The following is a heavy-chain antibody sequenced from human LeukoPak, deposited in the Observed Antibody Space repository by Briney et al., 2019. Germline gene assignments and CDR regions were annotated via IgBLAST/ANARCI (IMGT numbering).Heavy chain of an antibody. D-gene: IGHD3-22*01. J-gene: IGHJ4*02. V-gene: IGHV3-30-3*01. CDR3: ANLYESRVP. CDR2: ISYDGSNK. CDR1: GFTFSSYA. Sequence: GGSLRLSCAASGFTFSSYAMHWVRQAPGKGLEWVAVISYDGSNKYYADSVKGRFTISRDNSKNTLYLQMNSLRDEDTAVYYCANLYESRVPWGQGTLVTVS.